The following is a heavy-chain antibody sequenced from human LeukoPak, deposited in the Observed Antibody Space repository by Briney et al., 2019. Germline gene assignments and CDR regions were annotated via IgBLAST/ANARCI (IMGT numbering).Heavy chain of an antibody. V-gene: IGHV4-39*01. CDR1: GGSIISSSYY. J-gene: IGHJ6*03. Sequence: PSETLSLTCTVSGGSIISSSYYWGWIRQPPGKGLEWIGSIYYSGSTYYNPSLKSRVTISVDTSKNQFSLKLSSVTAADTAVYYCARPVRQQLGLYYYYYMDVWGKGTTVTVSS. CDR2: IYYSGST. D-gene: IGHD6-13*01. CDR3: ARPVRQQLGLYYYYYMDV.